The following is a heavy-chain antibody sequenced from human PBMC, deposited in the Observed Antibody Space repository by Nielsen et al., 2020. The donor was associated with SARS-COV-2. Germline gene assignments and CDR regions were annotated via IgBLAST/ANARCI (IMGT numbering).Heavy chain of an antibody. CDR2: INSDGSKA. CDR1: GFTFSNYG. D-gene: IGHD3-16*01. V-gene: IGHV3-74*01. J-gene: IGHJ4*02. Sequence: GESLKISCAASGFTFSNYGMNWVRQLPGKGLAWVAHINSDGSKANYAESVKGRFTISRDNAENTQFLHMNSLRADDTAVYYCVRVRDDGYYYDTGPYDHWGQGTLVTVSS. CDR3: VRVRDDGYYYDTGPYDH.